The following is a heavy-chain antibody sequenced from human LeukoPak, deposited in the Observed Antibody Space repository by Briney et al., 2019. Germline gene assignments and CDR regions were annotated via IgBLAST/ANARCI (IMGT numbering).Heavy chain of an antibody. J-gene: IGHJ4*02. CDR3: ATVPSRYNWNIHGY. V-gene: IGHV1-18*01. Sequence: GASVKVSCKASGYTFTSYGISWVRQAPGQGLEWMGWISAYNGNTNYAQKFQGRVTMTEDTSTDTAYMELSSLRSEDTAVYYCATVPSRYNWNIHGYWGQGTLVTVSS. D-gene: IGHD1/OR15-1a*01. CDR1: GYTFTSYG. CDR2: ISAYNGNT.